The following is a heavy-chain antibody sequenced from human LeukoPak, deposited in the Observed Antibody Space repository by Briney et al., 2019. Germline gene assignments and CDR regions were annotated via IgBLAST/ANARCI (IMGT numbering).Heavy chain of an antibody. V-gene: IGHV3-23*01. Sequence: GGSLRLSYAASGFTFRNYAMSWVRQAPGKGLEWVSGINGADTTTLYADSVKGRFTISRDNSKNALSLQMNSLRAEDTAVYYCVRNQWVEQYWYFDLWGRGTLVTVSS. CDR1: GFTFRNYA. D-gene: IGHD1/OR15-1a*01. J-gene: IGHJ2*01. CDR3: VRNQWVEQYWYFDL. CDR2: INGADTTT.